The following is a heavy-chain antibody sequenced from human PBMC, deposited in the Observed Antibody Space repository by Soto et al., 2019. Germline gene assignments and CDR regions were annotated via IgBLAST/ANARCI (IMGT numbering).Heavy chain of an antibody. Sequence: HGESLKISCKGSGYSFTSYWISWVRQMPGKGLEWMGRIDPSDSYTNYSPSFQGHVTISADKSISTAYLQWSSLKASDTAMYYRASTRAASTEYYYYGLDVWGQGTTVTVSS. CDR1: GYSFTSYW. CDR3: ASTRAASTEYYYYGLDV. CDR2: IDPSDSYT. V-gene: IGHV5-10-1*01. J-gene: IGHJ6*02. D-gene: IGHD6-13*01.